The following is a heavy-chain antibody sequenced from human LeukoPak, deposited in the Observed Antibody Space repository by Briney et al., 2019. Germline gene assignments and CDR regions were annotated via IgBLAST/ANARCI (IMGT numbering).Heavy chain of an antibody. CDR1: GFTFSSYS. V-gene: IGHV3-30*18. D-gene: IGHD2/OR15-2a*01. J-gene: IGHJ5*02. Sequence: GGSLRLSCAASGFTFSSYSIHWVRQAPGKGLEWVAVISYDGSNKYYADSVKGRFTISRDNSKNTLCLEMNSLRTEDTAVYYCAKSFRSRNWFDPWGQGTLVTVSS. CDR2: ISYDGSNK. CDR3: AKSFRSRNWFDP.